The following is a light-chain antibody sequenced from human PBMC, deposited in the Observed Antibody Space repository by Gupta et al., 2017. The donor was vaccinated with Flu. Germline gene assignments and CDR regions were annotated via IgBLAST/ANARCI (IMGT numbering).Light chain of an antibody. J-gene: IGKJ4*01. Sequence: DIQMTQSPSNLSASVGDRVTITCRASQSISSWLAWYQQKPGRAPKLLIYEASHLQSGVPSRFSGGGSATEFTLTISSLQPDDIATYYCQHYRTSPLTFGGGTKVEI. CDR3: QHYRTSPLT. V-gene: IGKV1-5*03. CDR2: EAS. CDR1: QSISSW.